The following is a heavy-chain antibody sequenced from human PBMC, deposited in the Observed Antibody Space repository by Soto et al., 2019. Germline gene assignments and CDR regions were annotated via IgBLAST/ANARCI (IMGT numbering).Heavy chain of an antibody. V-gene: IGHV4-34*01. CDR2: INHSGST. J-gene: IGHJ5*02. Sequence: PSETLSLTCAVYGGSFSGYYWSWIRQPPGKGLEWIGEINHSGSTNYNPSLKSRVTISVDTSKNQFSLKLSSVTAADTAVYYCARGGEKRWLSGNNWFDPWGQGTLVTVSS. D-gene: IGHD3-22*01. CDR3: ARGGEKRWLSGNNWFDP. CDR1: GGSFSGYY.